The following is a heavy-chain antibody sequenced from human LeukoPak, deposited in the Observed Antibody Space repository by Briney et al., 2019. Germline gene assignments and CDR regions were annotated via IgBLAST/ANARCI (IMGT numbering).Heavy chain of an antibody. D-gene: IGHD4-23*01. CDR1: GGSISSGGYY. V-gene: IGHV4-39*07. CDR2: INHSGST. Sequence: SEALSLTCTVSGGSISSGGYYWSWIRQPPGKGLEWIGEINHSGSTNYNPSLKSRVTISVDTSKNQFSLKLSSVTAADTAVYYCARGPRTTVAGINYWGQGTLVTVSS. J-gene: IGHJ4*02. CDR3: ARGPRTTVAGINY.